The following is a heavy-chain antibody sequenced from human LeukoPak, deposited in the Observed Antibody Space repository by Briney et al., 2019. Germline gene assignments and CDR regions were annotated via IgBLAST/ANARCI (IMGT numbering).Heavy chain of an antibody. D-gene: IGHD3-10*01. V-gene: IGHV3-23*01. CDR1: GFTFSSYA. CDR2: ISGSGGST. CDR3: AKDRQLATYGSNYFDY. J-gene: IGHJ4*02. Sequence: PGGSLRLSCAASGFTFSSYAMHWVRQAPGKGLEWVSAISGSGGSTYYADSVKGRFTISRDNSKNTLYLQMNSLRAEDTAVYYCAKDRQLATYGSNYFDYWGQGILVTVSS.